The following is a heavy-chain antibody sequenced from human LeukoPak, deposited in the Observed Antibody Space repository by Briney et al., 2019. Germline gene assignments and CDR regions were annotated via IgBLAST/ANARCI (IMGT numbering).Heavy chain of an antibody. J-gene: IGHJ3*02. V-gene: IGHV1-69*05. CDR2: IIPIFGTA. CDR3: ARGFGEIDAFDI. D-gene: IGHD3-10*01. Sequence: SVKVSCKASGGTFSSYAISRVRQAPGQGLEWMGRIIPIFGTANYAQKFQGRVTITTDESTSTAYMELSSLRSEDTAVCYCARGFGEIDAFDIWGRGTMVTVSS. CDR1: GGTFSSYA.